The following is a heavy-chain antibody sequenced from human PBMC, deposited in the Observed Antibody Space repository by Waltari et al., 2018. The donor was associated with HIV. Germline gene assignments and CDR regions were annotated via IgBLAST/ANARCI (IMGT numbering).Heavy chain of an antibody. CDR2: IYPGDSDT. D-gene: IGHD2-21*02. CDR3: ARQFGGHIVVLTTQTGAFDI. J-gene: IGHJ3*02. V-gene: IGHV5-51*03. CDR1: GYTFSTYC. Sequence: EVQLVQSGAEVKKPGDSLKISCKVFGYTFSTYCIGWVRQMPGKGLEWMGIIYPGDSDTRYNPSFQGQVTISADKSITTAYLQWNSLKTSDTAMYYCARQFGGHIVVLTTQTGAFDIWGQGTMVTVSS.